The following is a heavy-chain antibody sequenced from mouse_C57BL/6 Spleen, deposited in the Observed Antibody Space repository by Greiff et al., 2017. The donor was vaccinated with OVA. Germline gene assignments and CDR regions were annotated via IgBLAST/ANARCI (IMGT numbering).Heavy chain of an antibody. V-gene: IGHV1-54*01. CDR3: ARKSLLGYFDV. J-gene: IGHJ1*03. CDR2: INPGSGGT. CDR1: GYAFTNYL. Sequence: VQRVESGAELVRPGTSVKVSCKASGYAFTNYLIEWVKQRPGQGLEWIGVINPGSGGTNYNEKFKGKATLTADKSSSTAYMQLSSLTSEDSAVYFCARKSLLGYFDVWGTGTTVTVSS. D-gene: IGHD1-1*01.